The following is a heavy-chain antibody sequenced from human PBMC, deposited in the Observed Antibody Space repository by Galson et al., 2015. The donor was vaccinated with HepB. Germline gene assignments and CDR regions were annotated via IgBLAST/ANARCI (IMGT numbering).Heavy chain of an antibody. Sequence: SLRLSCAASGFTFTGFGMHWVRQAPGKGLEWVAVISFDGTGKYYADSVKGRFTISRDDSKNTVFLQMNSLRGEDTAVYYCETVAGLTAFQDFDHWGQGTLVTVSS. J-gene: IGHJ4*02. CDR1: GFTFTGFG. V-gene: IGHV3-30*03. D-gene: IGHD3-3*02. CDR3: ETVAGLTAFQDFDH. CDR2: ISFDGTGK.